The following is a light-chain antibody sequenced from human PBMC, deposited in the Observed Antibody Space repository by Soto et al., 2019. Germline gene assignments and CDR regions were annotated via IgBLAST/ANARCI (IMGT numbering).Light chain of an antibody. CDR1: QSVSSN. J-gene: IGKJ4*01. V-gene: IGKV3-15*01. Sequence: EIVMTQSPATLSVSPGERATLSCRASQSVSSNLAWYQQKPGQAPRLLIYGASTRATGIPARFSGSGSGTEITITIISLQSEDFALYSCQQYNNWPLTFGGGTKVQIK. CDR2: GAS. CDR3: QQYNNWPLT.